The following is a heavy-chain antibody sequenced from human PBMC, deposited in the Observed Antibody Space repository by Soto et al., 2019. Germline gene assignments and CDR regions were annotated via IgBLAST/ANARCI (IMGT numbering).Heavy chain of an antibody. J-gene: IGHJ5*02. CDR2: INPSGGST. D-gene: IGHD6-13*01. Sequence: ASVKVSCKASGYTFTSYYMHWVRQAPGQGLEWMGIINPSGGSTSYAQKFQGRVTMTGDTSTGTAYMELSSLRSEDTAVYYCATDLPAAGYWFDHWGQGTLVTVSS. CDR1: GYTFTSYY. CDR3: ATDLPAAGYWFDH. V-gene: IGHV1-46*01.